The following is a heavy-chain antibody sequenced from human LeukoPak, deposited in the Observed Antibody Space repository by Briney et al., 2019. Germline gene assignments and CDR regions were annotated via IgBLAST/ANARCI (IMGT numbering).Heavy chain of an antibody. Sequence: ASVKVSCKSSGYTFNSYGITWVRQAPGQGLEWMGWIHTYNGHTNYAQKLQGRVTMTTDTSTSTAYMELRSLRSDDTAVYYCARDRGMATISYYYYYYMDVWGKGTTVTVSS. CDR1: GYTFNSYG. J-gene: IGHJ6*03. V-gene: IGHV1-18*01. D-gene: IGHD5-24*01. CDR2: IHTYNGHT. CDR3: ARDRGMATISYYYYYYMDV.